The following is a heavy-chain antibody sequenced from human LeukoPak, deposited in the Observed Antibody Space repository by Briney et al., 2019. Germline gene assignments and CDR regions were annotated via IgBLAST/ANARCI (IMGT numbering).Heavy chain of an antibody. D-gene: IGHD3-10*01. V-gene: IGHV4-59*12. CDR3: ARERWFGELLYLDY. CDR2: IYYSGST. Sequence: PSETLSLTCTVSGGSISNYYWSWIRQPPGKGLEWIGYIYYSGSTNYNPSLKSRVTISVDTSKNQFSLKLSSVTAADTAVYYCARERWFGELLYLDYWGQGTLVTVSS. J-gene: IGHJ4*02. CDR1: GGSISNYY.